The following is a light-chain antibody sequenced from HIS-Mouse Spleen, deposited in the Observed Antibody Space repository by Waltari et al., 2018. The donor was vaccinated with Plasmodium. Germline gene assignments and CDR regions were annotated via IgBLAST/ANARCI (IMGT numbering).Light chain of an antibody. CDR2: LGS. J-gene: IGKJ4*01. CDR3: MQALQTPLT. CDR1: QSLLHSNGYNY. Sequence: DIVMTQSPLSLPVTPGEPASISCRSSQSLLHSNGYNYLDWYLQKPGQSPQLLIYLGSNRASGVPDRFSGSGSSTDFTLKISRVEAEDVGVYYCMQALQTPLTFSGGTKVEIK. V-gene: IGKV2-28*01.